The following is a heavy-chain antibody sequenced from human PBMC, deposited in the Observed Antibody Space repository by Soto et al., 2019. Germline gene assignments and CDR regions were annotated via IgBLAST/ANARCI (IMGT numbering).Heavy chain of an antibody. J-gene: IGHJ6*02. CDR2: IYWDDDK. V-gene: IGHV2-5*02. D-gene: IGHD6-13*01. CDR3: AQQLITAGRYDLDV. Sequence: QITLKESGPTLVKPTQTLTLTCTFSGFSLSTSGVGVGWIRQPPGKALEWLALIYWDDDKRYSPSLKNRLTTXKXTXINQVVLTMTNMDPVDTATYYCAQQLITAGRYDLDVWGQGTTVTVSS. CDR1: GFSLSTSGVG.